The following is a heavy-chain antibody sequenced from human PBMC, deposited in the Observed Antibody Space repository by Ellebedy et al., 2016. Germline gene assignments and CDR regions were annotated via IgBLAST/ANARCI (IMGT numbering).Heavy chain of an antibody. CDR3: ARHERLENWFDP. V-gene: IGHV4-39*01. D-gene: IGHD6-19*01. J-gene: IGHJ5*02. Sequence: SETLSLTCSVSGGSIRSTTYYWGWIRQPPGKGLECIGIAYYSGTTYYNPSLKSRVTIDVDTSKNQFSLKLTSVTAADTAVYYCARHERLENWFDPWGQGTLVIVSS. CDR1: GGSIRSTTYY. CDR2: AYYSGTT.